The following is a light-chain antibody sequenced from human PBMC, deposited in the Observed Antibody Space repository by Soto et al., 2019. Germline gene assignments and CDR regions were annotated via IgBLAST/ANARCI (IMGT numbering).Light chain of an antibody. J-gene: IGLJ2*01. CDR1: SSNIGSNI. CDR3: ASWDDSLNGWV. CDR2: NNN. Sequence: QSVLTQPTSASGTPGQRVTISCSGSSSNIGSNIVKWYQQLPGTAPKLIIYNNNQRPSGVPDRFSGSKSGTSASLAISGLRSEDESDYYCASWDDSLNGWVFGGGTKLTVL. V-gene: IGLV1-44*01.